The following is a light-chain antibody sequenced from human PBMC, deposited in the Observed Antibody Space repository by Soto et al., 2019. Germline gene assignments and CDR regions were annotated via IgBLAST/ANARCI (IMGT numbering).Light chain of an antibody. CDR2: GAS. V-gene: IGKV3-15*01. J-gene: IGKJ1*01. CDR1: QSVSSN. CDR3: QQYNNWPPWT. Sequence: EIVMTQSPATLSVSPGERATLSCRASQSVSSNLAWYQQKPGQAPRLLIYGASTRATGIPARFSGSGSGTEFTLPISSLQVVDCAVYYCQQYNNWPPWTVGQGTKVEIK.